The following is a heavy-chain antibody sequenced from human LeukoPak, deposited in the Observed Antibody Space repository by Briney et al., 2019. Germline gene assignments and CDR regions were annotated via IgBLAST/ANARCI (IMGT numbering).Heavy chain of an antibody. V-gene: IGHV4-59*01. Sequence: SETLSLTCTVSGGSISSYYWSWIRQPPGKGLEWIGYISNSESAQYNPSLKSRVTISVDTSKNQFSLKLTSVTAADTAVYYCARDVYGDPFENWGQGTLVTVSS. CDR3: ARDVYGDPFEN. CDR2: ISNSESA. J-gene: IGHJ4*02. D-gene: IGHD2-21*02. CDR1: GGSISSYY.